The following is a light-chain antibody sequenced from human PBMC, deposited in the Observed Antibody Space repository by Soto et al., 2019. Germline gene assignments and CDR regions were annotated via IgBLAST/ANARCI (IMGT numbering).Light chain of an antibody. V-gene: IGKV2-28*01. CDR2: LGT. CDR1: QSLLFSNGYNF. Sequence: AMTQSPLSLPVTPGEPASISCRSSQSLLFSNGYNFLDWYLQKPGQSPQLLIYLGTHRASGVPDRFSGSGSGTDFTLKISRVEAEDVGIYYCMQALQTPFTFGPGTKVEIK. CDR3: MQALQTPFT. J-gene: IGKJ3*01.